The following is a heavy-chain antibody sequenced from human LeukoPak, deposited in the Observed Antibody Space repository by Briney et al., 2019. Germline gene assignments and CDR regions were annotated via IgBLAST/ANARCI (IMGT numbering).Heavy chain of an antibody. CDR1: GGSISSYY. Sequence: SETLSLTCTVSGGSISSYYWGWIRQPPGKGLEWIGSMHHSGSTYYNPSLKSRVTTSVDTSKNQFSLKLSSVTAADTAVYYCARDPGAYYDSSGYLNWFDPWGQGTLVTVSS. D-gene: IGHD3-22*01. CDR3: ARDPGAYYDSSGYLNWFDP. J-gene: IGHJ5*02. CDR2: MHHSGST. V-gene: IGHV4-39*07.